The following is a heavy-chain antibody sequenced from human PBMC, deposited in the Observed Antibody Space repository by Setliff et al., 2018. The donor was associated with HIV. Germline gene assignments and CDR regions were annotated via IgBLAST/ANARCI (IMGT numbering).Heavy chain of an antibody. D-gene: IGHD3-10*01. V-gene: IGHV3-30*02. CDR3: AKDRWDSGGYYYYGMDV. J-gene: IGHJ6*02. Sequence: PGGSLRLSCAASGFTFSDYAMTWVRQAPGKGLEWVAFIRYDGIIEHYRDSVRGRFTISRDNSKNTLYLQMNSLRAEDTAVYYCAKDRWDSGGYYYYGMDVWGQGTTVTVSS. CDR1: GFTFSDYA. CDR2: IRYDGIIE.